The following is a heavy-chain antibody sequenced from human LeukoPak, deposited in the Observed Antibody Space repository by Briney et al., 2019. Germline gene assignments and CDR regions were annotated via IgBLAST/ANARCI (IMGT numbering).Heavy chain of an antibody. J-gene: IGHJ6*03. CDR1: GFTFIGYG. V-gene: IGHV3-33*06. CDR2: IWYDGSTK. D-gene: IGHD2-15*01. Sequence: GRSLRLSCVASGFTFIGYGMHCVGQAPGKGLEWVAVIWYDGSTKYYADSVKGRFTISRDNSKNTLYLQMNSLRAEDTAVYYCANDHCSGGSFCSWVYYYMDVWGKGTTVTVSS. CDR3: ANDHCSGGSFCSWVYYYMDV.